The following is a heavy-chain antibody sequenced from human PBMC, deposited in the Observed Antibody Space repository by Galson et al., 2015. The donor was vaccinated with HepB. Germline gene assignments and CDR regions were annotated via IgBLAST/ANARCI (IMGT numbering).Heavy chain of an antibody. CDR1: GFTFSSYW. Sequence: SLRLSCAASGFTFSSYWMHWVRQAPGKGLVWVSRINSDGSSTSYADSVKGRFTISRDNAKNTLYLQMNSLRAEDTAVYYCARVMGGWPVDYWGQGTLVTVSS. CDR3: ARVMGGWPVDY. CDR2: INSDGSST. D-gene: IGHD6-19*01. J-gene: IGHJ4*02. V-gene: IGHV3-74*01.